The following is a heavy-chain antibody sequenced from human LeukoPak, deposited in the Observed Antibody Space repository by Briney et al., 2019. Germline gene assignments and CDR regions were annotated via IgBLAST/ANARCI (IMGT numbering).Heavy chain of an antibody. CDR1: GASTSSYY. CDR2: IYYSGST. V-gene: IGHV4-59*08. Sequence: SETLSLTCTVSGASTSSYYWGWIRQPQGKGMEWIGYIYYSGSTNYNPSLKSRVTISVDTSKNQFSLKLSSVTAADTAVYYCARGITPNYYYGMDVWGQGTTVTVSS. J-gene: IGHJ6*02. D-gene: IGHD3-16*01. CDR3: ARGITPNYYYGMDV.